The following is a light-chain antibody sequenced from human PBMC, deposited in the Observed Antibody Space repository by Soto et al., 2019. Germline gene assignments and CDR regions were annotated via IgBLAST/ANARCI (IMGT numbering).Light chain of an antibody. CDR2: LGS. J-gene: IGKJ1*01. CDR1: QSLLHSNGYNY. CDR3: MQALQTPRT. V-gene: IGKV2-28*01. Sequence: DIVMTQSPLSLPVTPGEPASISCRSSQSLLHSNGYNYLDWYLQKPGQSPQLLIYLGSNRASGVHDRFSGSGSGTDFTLTISRVEAEDVGVYYCMQALQTPRTFGQGTKVEIK.